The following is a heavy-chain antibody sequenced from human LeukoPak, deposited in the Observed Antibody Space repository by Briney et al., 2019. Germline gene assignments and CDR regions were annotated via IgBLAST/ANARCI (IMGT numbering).Heavy chain of an antibody. D-gene: IGHD1-26*01. J-gene: IGHJ4*02. CDR3: ARGSEWDLPVCDS. CDR2: ISSSGITT. Sequence: GGSLRLSCAASGFTFSSYSMNWVRQAPGKGLEWVSYISSSGITTYYADSVKGRFTISRDNAKNSLYLQINSLRAEDTAVYYCARGSEWDLPVCDSWGQGTLVTVSS. CDR1: GFTFSSYS. V-gene: IGHV3-48*04.